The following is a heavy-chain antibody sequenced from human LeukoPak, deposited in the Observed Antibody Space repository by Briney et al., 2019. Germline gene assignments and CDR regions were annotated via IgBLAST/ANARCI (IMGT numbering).Heavy chain of an antibody. D-gene: IGHD6-19*01. Sequence: GASVKVSCKASGYTFTGYYMHWVRQAPGQGLEWMGWINPNSGGTNYAQKFQGRVTMTRDTSISTAYMELSRLRSDDTAVYYCARGFKRQQWLVDWFDPWGQGTLVTVSS. CDR1: GYTFTGYY. J-gene: IGHJ5*02. V-gene: IGHV1-2*02. CDR2: INPNSGGT. CDR3: ARGFKRQQWLVDWFDP.